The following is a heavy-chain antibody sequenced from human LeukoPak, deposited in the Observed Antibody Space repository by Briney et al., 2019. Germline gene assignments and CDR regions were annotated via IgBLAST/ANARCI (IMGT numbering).Heavy chain of an antibody. CDR1: GYTFTGYY. CDR2: INPNSGGT. J-gene: IGHJ5*02. CDR3: ARDRCGGGSRYPKYNWFDP. Sequence: ASVKVSCKASGYTFTGYYMHWVRQAPGQGLEWMGWINPNSGGTNYAQKFQGRVTMTRDTSIRTAYMELSSLRSDDTAVYYCARDRCGGGSRYPKYNWFDPWGQGTLVTVSS. V-gene: IGHV1-2*02. D-gene: IGHD2-15*01.